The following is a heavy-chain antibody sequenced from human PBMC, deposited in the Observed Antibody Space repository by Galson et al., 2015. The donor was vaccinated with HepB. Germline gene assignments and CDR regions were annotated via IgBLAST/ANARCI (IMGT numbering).Heavy chain of an antibody. Sequence: SLRLSCAASGFSFRNYAMHWVRQAPGKGLEWVAVISDDGTNKEHADSVKGRFAISRDNSKNTLYLQMNSLRAEDTAVYYCARGWEKSDVDFDYWGQGTLVTVSS. CDR2: ISDDGTNK. V-gene: IGHV3-30*09. J-gene: IGHJ4*02. CDR3: ARGWEKSDVDFDY. D-gene: IGHD1-26*01. CDR1: GFSFRNYA.